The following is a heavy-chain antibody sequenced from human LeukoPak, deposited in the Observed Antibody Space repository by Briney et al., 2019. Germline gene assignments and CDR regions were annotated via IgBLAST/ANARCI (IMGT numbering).Heavy chain of an antibody. CDR1: RYTFTGYY. CDR3: ARESSPWSLVAPSGYYYYYYMDV. J-gene: IGHJ6*03. D-gene: IGHD5-12*01. Sequence: ASVKVSCKASRYTFTGYYMHWVRQAPGQGLEWMGWIYPNSGGTNYAQKFQGRVTITRNTSISTAYMELSSLRSEDTAVYYCARESSPWSLVAPSGYYYYYYMDVWGKGTTVTVSS. CDR2: IYPNSGGT. V-gene: IGHV1-2*02.